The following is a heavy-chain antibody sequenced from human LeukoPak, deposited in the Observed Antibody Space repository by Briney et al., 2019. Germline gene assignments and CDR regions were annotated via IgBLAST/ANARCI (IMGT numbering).Heavy chain of an antibody. V-gene: IGHV4-59*01. CDR1: GGSISSYY. CDR3: AREIAYYDILTGYRYYFDY. CDR2: IYYSGST. D-gene: IGHD3-9*01. J-gene: IGHJ4*02. Sequence: SEALSLTCTVSGGSISSYYWSWIRQPPGKGLEWIGYIYYSGSTNYNPSLKSRVTISVDTSKNQFSLKLSSVTAADTAVYYCAREIAYYDILTGYRYYFDYWGQGTLVTASS.